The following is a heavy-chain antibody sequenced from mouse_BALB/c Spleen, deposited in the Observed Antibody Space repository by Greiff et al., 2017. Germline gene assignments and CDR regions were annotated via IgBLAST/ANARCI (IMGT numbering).Heavy chain of an antibody. D-gene: IGHD2-4*01. CDR2: ISSGGST. J-gene: IGHJ3*01. CDR1: GFTFSSYA. V-gene: IGHV5-6-5*01. CDR3: ARGEDYDKAWFAY. Sequence: DVKLVESGGGLVKPGGSLKLSCAASGFTFSSYAMSWVRQTPEKRLEWVASISSGGSTYYPDSVKGRFTISRDNARNILYLQMSSLRSEDTAMYYCARGEDYDKAWFAYWGQGTLVTVSA.